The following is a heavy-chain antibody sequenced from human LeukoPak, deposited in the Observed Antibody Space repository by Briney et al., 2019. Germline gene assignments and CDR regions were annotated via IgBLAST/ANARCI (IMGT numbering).Heavy chain of an antibody. CDR1: GYTLTDYA. J-gene: IGHJ4*02. CDR2: ISAYNGNT. Sequence: ASVKVSCKASGYTLTDYAMHWVRQAPGQGLEWMGWISAYNGNTNYAQKLQGRVTMTTDTSTSTAYMELRSLRSDDTAVYYCARIQQLVSDYWGQGTLVTVSS. D-gene: IGHD6-13*01. V-gene: IGHV1-18*01. CDR3: ARIQQLVSDY.